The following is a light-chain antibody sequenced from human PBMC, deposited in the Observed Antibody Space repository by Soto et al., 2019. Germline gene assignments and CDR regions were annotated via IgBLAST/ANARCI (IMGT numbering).Light chain of an antibody. V-gene: IGLV2-14*03. CDR2: DVN. CDR1: SSDVGGYIY. Sequence: QSALTQPASVSGSPGQSITISCTGTSSDVGGYIYVSWYQQHPGKAPKLMIYDVNNWPSGVSNRFSGSKSGNTASLTISGLQTEDEADYYCVSYTSSFSYVFGSGTKLTVL. CDR3: VSYTSSFSYV. J-gene: IGLJ1*01.